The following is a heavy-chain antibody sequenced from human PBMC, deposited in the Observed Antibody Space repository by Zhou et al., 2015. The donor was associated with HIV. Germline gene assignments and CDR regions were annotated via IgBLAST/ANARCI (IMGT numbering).Heavy chain of an antibody. Sequence: QVQLVQSGAEVKKPGASVKVSCKASGYTFTNYGITWVRQAPGQGLEWMGGFDPEDGETIYAQKFQGRVTMTEDTSTDTAYMELSSLRSEDTAVYYCATVGVVDLRWDYWGQGTLVTGLL. V-gene: IGHV1-24*01. CDR2: FDPEDGET. J-gene: IGHJ4*02. CDR3: ATVGVVDLRWDY. CDR1: GYTFTNYG. D-gene: IGHD2-15*01.